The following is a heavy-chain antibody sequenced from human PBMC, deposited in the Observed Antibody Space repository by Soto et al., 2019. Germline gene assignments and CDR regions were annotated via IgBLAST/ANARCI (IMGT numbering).Heavy chain of an antibody. Sequence: SETLSLTCTVSGGSFLSGSYSWSWIRQPPGKGLEWIGYVYHTGRTSHNPSLKSRVSISMDTSKNQFSLNLDSVTAADTAVYFCARDFAYFDSWGQGTLVTVYS. D-gene: IGHD3-3*01. CDR3: ARDFAYFDS. V-gene: IGHV4-61*01. CDR2: VYHTGRT. CDR1: GGSFLSGSYS. J-gene: IGHJ4*02.